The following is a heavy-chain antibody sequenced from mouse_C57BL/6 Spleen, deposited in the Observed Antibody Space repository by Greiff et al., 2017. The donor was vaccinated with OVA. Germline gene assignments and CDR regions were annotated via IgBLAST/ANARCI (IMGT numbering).Heavy chain of an antibody. D-gene: IGHD2-4*01. Sequence: QVQLQQPGAELVKPVASVKMSCKASGYTFTSYWITWVKQRPGQGLEWIGDIYPGSGSTNYTEKFKSKATLTVDTSSSTAYMQLSSLTSEDSAVYYCARSHYDYAWFAYWGQGTLVTVSA. CDR2: IYPGSGST. V-gene: IGHV1-55*01. J-gene: IGHJ3*01. CDR3: ARSHYDYAWFAY. CDR1: GYTFTSYW.